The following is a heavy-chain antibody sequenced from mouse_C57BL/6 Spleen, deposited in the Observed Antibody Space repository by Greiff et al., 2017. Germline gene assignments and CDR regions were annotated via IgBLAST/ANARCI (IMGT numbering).Heavy chain of an antibody. V-gene: IGHV6-3*01. J-gene: IGHJ1*03. Sequence: EVHLVESGGGLVQPGGSMKLSCVASGFTFSNYWMNWVRQSPEKGLEWVAQIRLKSDNYATHYAESVKGRFTISRDDSKSSVYLQMNNLRAEDTGIYYCTGPYYYGILYFDVWGTGTTVTVSS. CDR2: IRLKSDNYAT. CDR3: TGPYYYGILYFDV. D-gene: IGHD1-1*01. CDR1: GFTFSNYW.